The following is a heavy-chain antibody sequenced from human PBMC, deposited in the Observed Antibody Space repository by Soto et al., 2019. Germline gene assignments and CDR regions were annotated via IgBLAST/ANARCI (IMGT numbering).Heavy chain of an antibody. D-gene: IGHD6-6*01. J-gene: IGHJ4*01. CDR2: VSAYNGER. V-gene: IGHV1-18*01. CDR1: GYTFTNYG. CDR3: SRGHSIPASGDY. Sequence: QVQLVQSGAEVKKPGASVKVSCQASGYTFTNYGINWVRQAPGQGLEWLGWVSAYNGERRYAQRVQARVIMTTDTSTTTAYMELRSLRSEDTAVYYCSRGHSIPASGDYWGQGTLVTVSS.